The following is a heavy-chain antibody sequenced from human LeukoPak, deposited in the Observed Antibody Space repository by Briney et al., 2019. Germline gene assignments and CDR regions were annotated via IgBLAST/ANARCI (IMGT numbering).Heavy chain of an antibody. Sequence: SQTLSLTCTVSGGSISSGGYYWSWHRQHPGKGRVWIRYIYYSGSTYYNPSLRSRVTISVDTSKNQFSLKLSSVTAADTAVYYCAGWYGDYVCNHCDYWGQGNLVTVSS. J-gene: IGHJ4*02. D-gene: IGHD4-17*01. V-gene: IGHV4-31*03. CDR1: GGSISSGGYY. CDR2: IYYSGST. CDR3: AGWYGDYVCNHCDY.